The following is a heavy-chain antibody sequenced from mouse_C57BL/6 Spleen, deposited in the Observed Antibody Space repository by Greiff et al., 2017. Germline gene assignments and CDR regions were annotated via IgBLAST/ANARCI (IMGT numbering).Heavy chain of an antibody. CDR1: GYSITSGYY. V-gene: IGHV3-6*01. CDR3: ARMIDY. CDR2: ISYDGSN. Sequence: EVQLQESGPGLVKPSQSLSFTCSVTGYSITSGYYWNWIRQFPGNKLEWMGYISYDGSNNYNPSLKNRISITRDTSKNQFFLKLNSVTTEDTATYYCARMIDYWGQGTTLTVSS. J-gene: IGHJ2*01.